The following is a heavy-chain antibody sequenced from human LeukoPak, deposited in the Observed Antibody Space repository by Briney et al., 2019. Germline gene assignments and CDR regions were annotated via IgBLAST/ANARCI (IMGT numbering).Heavy chain of an antibody. CDR3: AREGPPSDY. CDR2: IYHSGST. CDR1: GYSINSGYY. J-gene: IGHJ4*02. Sequence: SETLSLTCTVSGYSINSGYYWGWIRQPPGKGLEWIGSIYHSGSTYYNPSLKSRVTVSVDTSKNQFSLKLSSVTAADTAVYYCAREGPPSDYWGQGTLVTVSS. V-gene: IGHV4-38-2*02.